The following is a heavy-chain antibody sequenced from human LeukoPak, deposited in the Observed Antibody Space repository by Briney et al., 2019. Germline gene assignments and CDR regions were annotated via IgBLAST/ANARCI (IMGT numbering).Heavy chain of an antibody. CDR2: IYPGDSDT. Sequence: PGGSLTISCKASGYRFTIYWMAWVRQMPGKGLETMGIIYPGDSDTRYSPSFQGQVTISADKSITTAYLQWSSLKASDTAMYYCARFPGLTTVTLDYWGQGTLVTVSS. V-gene: IGHV5-51*01. D-gene: IGHD4-11*01. CDR3: ARFPGLTTVTLDY. CDR1: GYRFTIYW. J-gene: IGHJ4*02.